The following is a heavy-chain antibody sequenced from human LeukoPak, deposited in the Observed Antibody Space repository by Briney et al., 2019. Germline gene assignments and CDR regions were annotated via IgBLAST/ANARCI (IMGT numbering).Heavy chain of an antibody. V-gene: IGHV3-74*01. J-gene: IGHJ6*02. Sequence: GGSLRLSCAASGFTFSTYWMHWVRQAPGKGLVWVSRINNEGSGTGYADSVKGRFTTSRDNAKNTLFLQMNSLRAEDTAVYYCARGRYYAMDVWGQGTTVTVSS. CDR3: ARGRYYAMDV. CDR1: GFTFSTYW. CDR2: INNEGSGT.